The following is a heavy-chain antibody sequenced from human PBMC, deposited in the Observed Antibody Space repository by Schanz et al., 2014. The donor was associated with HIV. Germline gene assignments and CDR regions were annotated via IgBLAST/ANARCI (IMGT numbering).Heavy chain of an antibody. D-gene: IGHD4-17*01. CDR2: IKRDGSRT. V-gene: IGHV3-74*02. Sequence: EVRLVESGGGLVQSGGSLRLSCAASGSTFSSYWMHWVRQAPGKGLVWVSRIKRDGSRTNYADSVKGRFTISRDNSKNTVYLRMSGLRAEDTAVYYCVRLMSSDYDFYHYGMDVWGQGTTVIVSS. CDR3: VRLMSSDYDFYHYGMDV. J-gene: IGHJ6*02. CDR1: GSTFSSYW.